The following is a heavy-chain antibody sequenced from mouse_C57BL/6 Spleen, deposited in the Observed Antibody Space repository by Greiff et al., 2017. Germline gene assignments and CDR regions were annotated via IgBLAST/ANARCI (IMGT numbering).Heavy chain of an antibody. Sequence: VKLVESGPELVKPGASVKLSCKASGYTFTSYDINWVKQRPGQGLEWIGWIYPRDGSTKYNEKFKGKATLTVDTSSSTAYMELHSLTSEDSAVYFCAREGEYGNYGYWGQGTTLTVSS. D-gene: IGHD2-1*01. CDR3: AREGEYGNYGY. CDR1: GYTFTSYD. V-gene: IGHV1-85*01. J-gene: IGHJ2*01. CDR2: IYPRDGST.